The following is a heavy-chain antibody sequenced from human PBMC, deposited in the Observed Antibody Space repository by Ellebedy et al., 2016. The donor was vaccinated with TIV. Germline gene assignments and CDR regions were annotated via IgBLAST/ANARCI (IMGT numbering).Heavy chain of an antibody. CDR1: GFTFTSYA. D-gene: IGHD2-21*02. J-gene: IGHJ5*02. CDR3: GRDGVTGNGRWDWLDP. Sequence: PGGSLRLSCAASGFTFTSYAMTWVRQAPGKGLEWVSSVIHDGTITYYADSVKGRFTISRDNSRNTLYLQMNSLRAEDSAIYYCGRDGVTGNGRWDWLDPWGQGTLVTVSS. V-gene: IGHV3-23*01. CDR2: VIHDGTIT.